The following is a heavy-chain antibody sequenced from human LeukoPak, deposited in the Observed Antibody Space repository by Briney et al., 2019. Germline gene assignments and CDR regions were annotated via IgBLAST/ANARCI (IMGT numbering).Heavy chain of an antibody. CDR1: GGSFGDYY. CDR2: INHSGST. V-gene: IGHV4-34*01. J-gene: IGHJ3*02. Sequence: SETLSLTCAVDGGSFGDYYWSWIRQPPGKGLEWIGEINHSGSTNYNPSLKSRVTISVDTSKNQFSLKLSSVTAADTAVYYCGRAINFWSGYCAFDIWGQGTMVTVSS. D-gene: IGHD3-3*01. CDR3: GRAINFWSGYCAFDI.